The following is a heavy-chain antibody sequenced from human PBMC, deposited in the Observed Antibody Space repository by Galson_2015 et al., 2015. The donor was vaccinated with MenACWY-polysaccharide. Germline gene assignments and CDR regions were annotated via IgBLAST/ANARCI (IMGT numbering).Heavy chain of an antibody. CDR3: ARELHHYDTSGSFH. V-gene: IGHV3-21*01. J-gene: IGHJ4*02. D-gene: IGHD3-22*01. CDR1: GFTFDIYG. Sequence: SLRLSCAASGFTFDIYGMNWVRQAPGKGLEWVSSIRSASSYIYYADSVKGRFTISRDNAKNSLYLQMNSLRAEDTAVYYCARELHHYDTSGSFHWGQGTLVTVSS. CDR2: IRSASSYI.